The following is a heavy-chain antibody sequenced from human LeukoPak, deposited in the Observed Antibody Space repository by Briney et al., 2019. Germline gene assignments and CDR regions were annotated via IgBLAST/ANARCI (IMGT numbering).Heavy chain of an antibody. CDR1: GGSFSGYY. D-gene: IGHD6-13*01. Sequence: SETLSLTCAVYGGSFSGYYWSWIRQPPGKGLEWIGEINHSGSTNYNPSLKSRVTISVDTSKNQFSLRLSSVTAADTAVYYCARLPDNIAAAGDLGLDYWGQGTLVTVSS. V-gene: IGHV4-34*01. CDR2: INHSGST. CDR3: ARLPDNIAAAGDLGLDY. J-gene: IGHJ4*02.